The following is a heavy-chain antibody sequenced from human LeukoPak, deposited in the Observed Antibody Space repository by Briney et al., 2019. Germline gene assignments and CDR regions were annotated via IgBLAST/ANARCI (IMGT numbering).Heavy chain of an antibody. CDR2: ISGSGEST. CDR1: GFIFSNYA. Sequence: GGSLRLSCTASGFIFSNYAITWIRQAPGKGLEWVSEISGSGESTYYGDSVKGRFTISRDNSKNTLYLQMNSLRAGDTAIYYCAREDWDFDYWGQGTLVTFSS. CDR3: AREDWDFDY. D-gene: IGHD3-9*01. J-gene: IGHJ4*02. V-gene: IGHV3-23*01.